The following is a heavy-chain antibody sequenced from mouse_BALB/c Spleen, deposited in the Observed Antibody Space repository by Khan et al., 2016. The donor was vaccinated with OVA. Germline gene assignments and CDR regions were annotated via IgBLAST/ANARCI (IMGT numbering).Heavy chain of an antibody. CDR1: GFNIKDTY. D-gene: IGHD2-3*01. J-gene: IGHJ1*01. Sequence: VQLKESGAELVKPGASVRLSCTASGFNIKDTYIHWVKQRPEQGLEWIGRIAPSNGDTKYDPKFQDQATITSDTSSNTSYLQLRILTAEDHAVDYCAHPSYDPRFFEDWGAGTTVTVSS. V-gene: IGHV14-3*02. CDR2: IAPSNGDT. CDR3: AHPSYDPRFFED.